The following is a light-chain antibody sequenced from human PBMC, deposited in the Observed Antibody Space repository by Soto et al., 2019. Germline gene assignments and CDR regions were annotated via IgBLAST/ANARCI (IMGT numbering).Light chain of an antibody. V-gene: IGKV1-8*01. Sequence: AIRMTQSPSSFSASTGDRVTITCRASQGISSYLAWYQQKPGKAPKLLIYAASTLQSGVPSRFSGSGSGTDFTLTISCLQSEDFATDYCQQYYSYPYTFGQGTKLETK. J-gene: IGKJ2*01. CDR3: QQYYSYPYT. CDR1: QGISSY. CDR2: AAS.